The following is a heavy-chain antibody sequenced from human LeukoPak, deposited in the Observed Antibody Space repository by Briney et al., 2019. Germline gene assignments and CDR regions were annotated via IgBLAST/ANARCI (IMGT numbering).Heavy chain of an antibody. CDR1: GFTFSSYG. CDR2: IWYDGSNK. V-gene: IGHV3-33*01. Sequence: GGSLRLSCAASGFTFSSYGMHWVRRAPGKGLEWVAVIWYDGSNKYYADSVKGRFTISRDNSKNTLYLQMNSLRAEDTAVYYCARDLRSSSSDWGQGTLVTVSS. D-gene: IGHD6-6*01. CDR3: ARDLRSSSSD. J-gene: IGHJ4*02.